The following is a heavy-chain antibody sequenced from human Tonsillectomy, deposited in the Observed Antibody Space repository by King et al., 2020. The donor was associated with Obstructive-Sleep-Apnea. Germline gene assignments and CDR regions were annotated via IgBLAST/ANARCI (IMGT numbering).Heavy chain of an antibody. V-gene: IGHV4-4*02. Sequence: VQLQESGPGLVKPSGTLSLTCAVSGGYISSRNWWSWVRQPPGKGLEWIGEIYHSGSTNYNTSLKSRVTMSLDKSKNQFSLKLTSVTAADTAVYYCARRVAGSAEHFQHWGQGTLVTVSA. CDR2: IYHSGST. D-gene: IGHD6-19*01. CDR3: ARRVAGSAEHFQH. CDR1: GGYISSRNW. J-gene: IGHJ1*01.